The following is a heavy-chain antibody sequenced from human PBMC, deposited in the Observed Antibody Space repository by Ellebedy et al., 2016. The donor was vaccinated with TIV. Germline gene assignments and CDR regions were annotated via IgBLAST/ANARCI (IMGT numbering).Heavy chain of an antibody. D-gene: IGHD5-12*01. CDR1: GGSINSESY. V-gene: IGHV4-4*02. J-gene: IGHJ3*01. CDR2: IYHSGTT. Sequence: MPSETLSLTCGVSGGSINSESYWSWVRQPPGKGLEWLGQIYHSGTTSYDPSLESRVTISVDKSKNPLSLNLSSVTAADPAVYYCARHGSYSQNLWGQGTMVTVSS. CDR3: ARHGSYSQNL.